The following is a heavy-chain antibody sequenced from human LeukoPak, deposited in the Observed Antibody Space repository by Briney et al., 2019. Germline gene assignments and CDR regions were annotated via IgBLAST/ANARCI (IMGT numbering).Heavy chain of an antibody. CDR2: ISSSSSYI. D-gene: IGHD6-13*01. CDR3: ARGKGSSWYYYYYYMDV. CDR1: GFTFSTYN. Sequence: KTGGSLRLSCSASGFTFSTYNMNWVRQAPGKGLEWVSSISSSSSYIYYADSVKGRFTISRDNAKNSLYLQMNSLRAEDTAVYYCARGKGSSWYYYYYYMDVWGKGTTVTISS. J-gene: IGHJ6*03. V-gene: IGHV3-21*01.